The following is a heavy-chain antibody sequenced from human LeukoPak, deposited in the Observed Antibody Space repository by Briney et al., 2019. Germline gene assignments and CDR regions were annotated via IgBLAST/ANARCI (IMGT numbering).Heavy chain of an antibody. Sequence: GGSLRLSCAASGFTFSSYSMSWVRQAPGKGLEWVANIKQDGSEKYYVDSVKGRFTISRDNAKNSLYLQMNSLRAEDTAVYYCARVWNDAFDIWGQGTMVTVSS. CDR1: GFTFSSYS. J-gene: IGHJ3*02. CDR3: ARVWNDAFDI. CDR2: IKQDGSEK. V-gene: IGHV3-7*01. D-gene: IGHD1-1*01.